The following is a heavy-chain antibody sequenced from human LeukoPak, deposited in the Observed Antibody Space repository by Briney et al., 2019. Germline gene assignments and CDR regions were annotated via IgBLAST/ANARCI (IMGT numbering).Heavy chain of an antibody. CDR1: GFTFSSYW. CDR2: INSDGSST. J-gene: IGHJ4*02. D-gene: IGHD6-19*01. Sequence: GGSLRLSCAASGFTFSSYWMHWVRHAPGKGLVWVSRINSDGSSTSYADSVKGRFTNSRDNAKNTLYLQMNSLRAEDTAVYYCARARIAVAAFDYWGQGTLVTVSS. V-gene: IGHV3-74*01. CDR3: ARARIAVAAFDY.